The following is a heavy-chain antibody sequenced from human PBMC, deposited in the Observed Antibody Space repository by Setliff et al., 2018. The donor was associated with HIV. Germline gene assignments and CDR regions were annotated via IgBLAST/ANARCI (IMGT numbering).Heavy chain of an antibody. CDR1: GYTFTGHY. CDR2: VNPNSGDA. CDR3: ARNFGLSPSGKYYYYYGMDI. V-gene: IGHV1-2*02. D-gene: IGHD3-10*01. Sequence: WASVKVSCKASGYTFTGHYLHWVRQAPGQGLEWLGWVNPNSGDAIYAQNFQGRVTMTRDTSINAAYMELRGLRSYDTAVYYCARNFGLSPSGKYYYYYGMDIWGQGTTVTVSS. J-gene: IGHJ6*02.